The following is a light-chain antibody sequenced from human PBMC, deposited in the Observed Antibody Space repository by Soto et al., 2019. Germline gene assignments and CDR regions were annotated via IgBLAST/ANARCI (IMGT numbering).Light chain of an antibody. Sequence: PGARATLSCRASQSISSTYLAWYQQKPGQAPRLLIYGTSSRAAGIPDRFSGSGSGPDFLLTISRLEPEDFAVYYCHQYGSSPRGTFGQGTKVEIK. CDR2: GTS. CDR1: QSISSTY. J-gene: IGKJ1*01. CDR3: HQYGSSPRGT. V-gene: IGKV3-20*01.